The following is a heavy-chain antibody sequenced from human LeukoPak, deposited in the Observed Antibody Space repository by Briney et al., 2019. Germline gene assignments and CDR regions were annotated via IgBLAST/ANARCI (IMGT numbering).Heavy chain of an antibody. Sequence: HSGGSLRLSCAASGFTFSSYGMHWVRQAPGKGLEWVAVISYDGSNKYYADSVKGRFTISRDNSKNTLYLQMNSLRAEDTAVYYCATHSSGLIGGLDYWGQGTLVTVSS. J-gene: IGHJ4*02. CDR1: GFTFSSYG. V-gene: IGHV3-30*03. CDR3: ATHSSGLIGGLDY. CDR2: ISYDGSNK. D-gene: IGHD6-19*01.